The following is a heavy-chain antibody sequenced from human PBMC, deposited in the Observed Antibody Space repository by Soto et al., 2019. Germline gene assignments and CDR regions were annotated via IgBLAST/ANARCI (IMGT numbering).Heavy chain of an antibody. CDR3: ARRKERSGPNYFDY. CDR1: GYTFTTYD. Sequence: ASVKVSCKASGYTFTTYDINWVRQAPGQGLEWMGWMNPYTGKAGYAQKFQGRVAMTRDNSISTAYMELSSLRSEDTAVYYCARRKERSGPNYFDYWGLGTLVTVSS. CDR2: MNPYTGKA. V-gene: IGHV1-8*01. J-gene: IGHJ4*02. D-gene: IGHD6-25*01.